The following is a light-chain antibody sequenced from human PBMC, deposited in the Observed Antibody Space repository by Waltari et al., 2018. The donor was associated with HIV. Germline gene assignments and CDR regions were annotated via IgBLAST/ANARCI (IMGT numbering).Light chain of an antibody. CDR1: QTLTSTS. J-gene: IGKJ4*01. CDR3: QQYGRSPTA. V-gene: IGKV3-20*01. Sequence: EIVFTQSPVTLSLSPGESATLPCRASQTLTSTSLAWYQQRPGQAPRILIYGVSSRATGVPDRFSGSGSGTDFSLIITRLQPEDFAMYYCQQYGRSPTAFGGGTKVEIK. CDR2: GVS.